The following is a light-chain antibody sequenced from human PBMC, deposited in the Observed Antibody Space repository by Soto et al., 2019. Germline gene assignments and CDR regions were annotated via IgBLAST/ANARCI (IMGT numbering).Light chain of an antibody. Sequence: EIVMTQSPATLSVSPGERATLSCRASQSVRSNLAWYQQKPGQAPRLLIYDASARATGIPARFSGSGSGTEFTLTISSLQSEDFAVYFCQQYNTWSPFTFGPGTKVEIE. J-gene: IGKJ3*01. CDR3: QQYNTWSPFT. V-gene: IGKV3-15*01. CDR2: DAS. CDR1: QSVRSN.